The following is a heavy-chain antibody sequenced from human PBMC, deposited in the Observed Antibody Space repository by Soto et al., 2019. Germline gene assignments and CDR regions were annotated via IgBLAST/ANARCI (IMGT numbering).Heavy chain of an antibody. CDR2: IHYNGNT. CDR1: GGSMSSYY. V-gene: IGHV4-59*01. D-gene: IGHD2-2*03. Sequence: SETLSLTCTVSGGSMSSYYWSWFRQPPGKGLEWIGNIHYNGNTKYSPSLKSRVTMSVDTSKNHFSLKLISVTTADTAVYFCAREGNLGRWIQPLDSWGQGTLVTVSS. CDR3: AREGNLGRWIQPLDS. J-gene: IGHJ4*02.